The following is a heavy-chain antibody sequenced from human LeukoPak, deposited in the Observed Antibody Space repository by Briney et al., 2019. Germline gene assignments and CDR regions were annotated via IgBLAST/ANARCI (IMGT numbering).Heavy chain of an antibody. D-gene: IGHD3-22*01. CDR1: GGSISSYY. CDR2: IYYSGST. Sequence: PSKTLSLTCTVSGGSISSYYWSWIRQPPGKGLEWIGFIYYSGSTNYNPSLKSRLTISVGTYTNQFSLKLSTMTTADTAVDYCGRMHYYESSGYLAYYFDYWGQGTLVTVYS. CDR3: GRMHYYESSGYLAYYFDY. J-gene: IGHJ4*02. V-gene: IGHV4-59*01.